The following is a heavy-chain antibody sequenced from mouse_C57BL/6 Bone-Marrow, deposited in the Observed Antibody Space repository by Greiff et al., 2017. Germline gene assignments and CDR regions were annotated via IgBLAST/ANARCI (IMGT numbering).Heavy chain of an antibody. J-gene: IGHJ4*01. CDR1: GYTFTSYG. V-gene: IGHV1-81*01. CDR2: IYPRSGNT. Sequence: VQLQQSGAELARPGASVKLFCKASGYTFTSYGISWVKQRTGQGLEWSGEIYPRSGNTFYNEKFKGKATLTADKSSSTADMELRSLTSEDSAVYFCARCFYAMDYWGQGTSVTVSS. CDR3: ARCFYAMDY.